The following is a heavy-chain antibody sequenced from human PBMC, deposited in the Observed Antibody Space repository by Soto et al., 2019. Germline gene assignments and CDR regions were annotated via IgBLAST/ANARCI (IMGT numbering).Heavy chain of an antibody. J-gene: IGHJ6*02. CDR1: GYTFTSYD. CDR2: MDPNSGST. D-gene: IGHD3-3*01. CDR3: ARERKFDFWRKGLDV. Sequence: ASVKVSCKASGYTFTSYDINWVRQAPGQGLEWLGWMDPNSGSTGYAQNFQGRVTMTRNISINTAHMELSSLRSEDTAVYYCARERKFDFWRKGLDVWGQGTTVTVSS. V-gene: IGHV1-8*01.